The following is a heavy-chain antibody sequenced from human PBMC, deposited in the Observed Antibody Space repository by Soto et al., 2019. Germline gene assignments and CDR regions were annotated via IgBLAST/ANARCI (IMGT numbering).Heavy chain of an antibody. CDR2: IFYSGNT. D-gene: IGHD2-2*01. J-gene: IGHJ4*02. CDR1: GGSISSGGYY. Sequence: QVQLQESGPGLVKPSQTLSLTCAVSGGSISSGGYYWSWIRQHPGKGLEWIGYIFYSGNTHYTASRKSRVTISMDTSKNPFSLKLSSVTAADTAVYYCARVVCGSTSCTTFDYRGQGTLVTVSS. V-gene: IGHV4-31*11. CDR3: ARVVCGSTSCTTFDY.